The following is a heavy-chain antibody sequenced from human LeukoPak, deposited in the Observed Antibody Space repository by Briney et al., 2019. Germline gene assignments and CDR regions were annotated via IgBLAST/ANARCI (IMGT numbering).Heavy chain of an antibody. CDR1: GDSISSSSSY. D-gene: IGHD1-26*01. J-gene: IGHJ4*02. V-gene: IGHV4-39*07. CDR2: MWFGATT. Sequence: SETLSLTCTVSGDSISSSSSYWGWIRQPPGKGLEWIGSMWFGATTSYDPSLKSRVTISVYPSKNQFSLKLSSVTAADTALYYCARGRRGSYFQDYWGQGTLVTVSS. CDR3: ARGRRGSYFQDY.